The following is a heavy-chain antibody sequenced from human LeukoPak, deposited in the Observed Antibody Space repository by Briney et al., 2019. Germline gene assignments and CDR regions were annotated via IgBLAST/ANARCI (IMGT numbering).Heavy chain of an antibody. CDR1: GGSISSGGYY. CDR3: ASISGTVTTIDY. J-gene: IGHJ4*02. Sequence: SETLSLTCTVSGGSISSGGYYWSWIRQPPGKGLEWIGYIYHSGSTYYNPSLKSRVTISVDRSKNQFSLKLSSVTAADTAVYYCASISGTVTTIDYWGQGTLVTVSS. D-gene: IGHD4-11*01. CDR2: IYHSGST. V-gene: IGHV4-30-2*01.